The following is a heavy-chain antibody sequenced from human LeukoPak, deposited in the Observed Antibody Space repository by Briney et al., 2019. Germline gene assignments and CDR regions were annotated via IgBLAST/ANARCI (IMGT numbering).Heavy chain of an antibody. Sequence: PGGSLRLSCAASGFTFSSYAMHWVRQAPGKGPEWVANIKPDGSEKYYVNSVKGRFTISIDNAKNSVYLQMNSLRAEDTAVYYCARGGAARSYYYLDVWGKGTTVIVSS. CDR2: IKPDGSEK. CDR1: GFTFSSYA. D-gene: IGHD6-6*01. J-gene: IGHJ6*03. CDR3: ARGGAARSYYYLDV. V-gene: IGHV3-7*01.